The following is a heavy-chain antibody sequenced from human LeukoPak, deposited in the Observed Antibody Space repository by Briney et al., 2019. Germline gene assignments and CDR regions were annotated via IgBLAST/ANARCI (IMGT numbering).Heavy chain of an antibody. CDR3: AKDFPMTTVTRTDY. CDR2: ISYDGSNK. D-gene: IGHD4-17*01. V-gene: IGHV3-30-3*01. J-gene: IGHJ4*02. Sequence: GGSLRLSCAASGFTFSSYAMHWVRQAPGKGLEWVAVISYDGSNKYYADSVKGRFTISRDNSKNTLYLQMNSLRAEDTAVYYCAKDFPMTTVTRTDYWGQGTLVTVSS. CDR1: GFTFSSYA.